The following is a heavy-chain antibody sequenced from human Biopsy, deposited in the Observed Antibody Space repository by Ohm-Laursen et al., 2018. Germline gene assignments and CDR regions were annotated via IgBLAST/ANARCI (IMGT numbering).Heavy chain of an antibody. CDR3: ARAGTAINGNSLGFDP. CDR2: INHSGST. CDR1: VGSFSGYY. V-gene: IGHV4-34*01. D-gene: IGHD1-20*01. Sequence: SETLSLTCVVYVGSFSGYYWTWIRQPPGKGLEWIGEINHSGSTNYNLSLKSRVSISVDTSKNQFSLKLNSVTAADTAVYYCARAGTAINGNSLGFDPWGQGTLVTVSS. J-gene: IGHJ5*02.